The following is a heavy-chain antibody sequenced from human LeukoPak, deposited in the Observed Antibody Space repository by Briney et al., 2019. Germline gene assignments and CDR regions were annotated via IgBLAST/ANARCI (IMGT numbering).Heavy chain of an antibody. Sequence: SVKVSCKXSGGTFSSYAISWVRQAPGQGLEWIGGIIPIFGTANYAQKFQGRVTITADESTSTAYMELSSLRSEDTAVYYCARGYDFWSGYYSGKWGQGTLVTVSS. CDR1: GGTFSSYA. J-gene: IGHJ1*01. CDR2: IIPIFGTA. CDR3: ARGYDFWSGYYSGK. D-gene: IGHD3-3*01. V-gene: IGHV1-69*13.